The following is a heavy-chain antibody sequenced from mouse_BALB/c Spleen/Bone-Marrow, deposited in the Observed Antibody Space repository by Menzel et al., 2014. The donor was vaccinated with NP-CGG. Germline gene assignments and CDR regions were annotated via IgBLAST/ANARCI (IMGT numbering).Heavy chain of an antibody. CDR2: IDISDSYT. J-gene: IGHJ2*02. CDR3: ARVSVNVDY. CDR1: GHTFTDHC. Sequence: VKLMESGAELVMPGASVKMSCKASGHTFTDHCMHWVKQRPGQGLEWIGAIDISDSYTTYNQKFKGKATLTVDESSSTAYMQLSRLTSEDSAVYYCARVSVNVDYWGQGTSRTGSS. V-gene: IGHV1-69*01.